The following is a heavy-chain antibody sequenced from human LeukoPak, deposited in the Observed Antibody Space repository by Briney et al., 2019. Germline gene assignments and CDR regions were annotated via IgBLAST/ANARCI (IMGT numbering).Heavy chain of an antibody. D-gene: IGHD6-19*01. CDR1: GFTFSSYS. V-gene: IGHV3-48*02. CDR3: ARYGSGWGFDY. J-gene: IGHJ4*02. CDR2: ISSSGSTI. Sequence: GGSLRLSCAVSGFTFSSYSMNWVRQAPGKGLEWVSYISSSGSTIYYADSVKGRFTISRDNAKNSLYLQMSSLRDEDTAVYFCARYGSGWGFDYWGQGTLVTVSS.